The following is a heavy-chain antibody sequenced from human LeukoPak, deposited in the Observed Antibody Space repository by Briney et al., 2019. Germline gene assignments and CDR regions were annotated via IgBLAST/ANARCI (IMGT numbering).Heavy chain of an antibody. J-gene: IGHJ5*02. V-gene: IGHV4-59*01. CDR1: GGSISSYY. CDR2: IYYSGST. Sequence: PSETLSLTCTVSGGSISSYYWSWIRQPPGKGLEWIGYIYYSGSTNYKPSLKSRVTISVETSKNQFSLKLRSVTAADTAVYFCARAYRSSWYANWFDPWGQGTLVTVSS. CDR3: ARAYRSSWYANWFDP. D-gene: IGHD6-13*01.